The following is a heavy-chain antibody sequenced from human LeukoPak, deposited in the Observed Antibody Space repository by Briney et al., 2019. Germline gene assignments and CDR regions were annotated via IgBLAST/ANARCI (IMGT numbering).Heavy chain of an antibody. CDR3: TALGIAAAGMDY. D-gene: IGHD6-13*01. Sequence: GGSLRLSCTASGFTFSGSAMHWVRQASGKGLEWVGRIRSKSNNYATAYGASVEGRFTISRDDSKNTAYLQMNSLITEDTAVYFCTALGIAAAGMDYWGQGTLVTVSS. J-gene: IGHJ4*02. V-gene: IGHV3-73*01. CDR2: IRSKSNNYAT. CDR1: GFTFSGSA.